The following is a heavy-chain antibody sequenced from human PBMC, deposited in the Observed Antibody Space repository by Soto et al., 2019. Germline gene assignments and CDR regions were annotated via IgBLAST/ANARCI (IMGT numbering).Heavy chain of an antibody. D-gene: IGHD3-10*01. V-gene: IGHV3-30*18. Sequence: QVQLVESGGGVVQPGRSLRLSCAASGFTFSRYGMHWVHQAPGKGLEWVAVISYDGSNKYYGDSVKGRFTISRDNSKNTLYLQMNSLRAEDTAVYYCAKSRGSGNNGMDAWGQGTTVTVSS. CDR2: ISYDGSNK. CDR1: GFTFSRYG. J-gene: IGHJ6*02. CDR3: AKSRGSGNNGMDA.